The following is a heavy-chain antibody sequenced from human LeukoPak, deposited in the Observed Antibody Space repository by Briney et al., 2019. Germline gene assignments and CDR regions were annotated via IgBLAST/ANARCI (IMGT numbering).Heavy chain of an antibody. CDR3: ARENYDSSGYFNWFDP. CDR1: GFTFSSYW. V-gene: IGHV3-74*01. J-gene: IGHJ5*02. D-gene: IGHD3-22*01. Sequence: SGGSLRLSXAASGFTFSSYWMHWARQAPGKGMVWVSRINSGGSSTSYADSVRGRFTMSRDNAKNTLYLQMNSLRAEDTAVYYCARENYDSSGYFNWFDPWGQGTLVTVSS. CDR2: INSGGSST.